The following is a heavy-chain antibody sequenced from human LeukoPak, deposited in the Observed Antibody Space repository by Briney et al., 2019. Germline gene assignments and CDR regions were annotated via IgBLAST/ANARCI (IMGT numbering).Heavy chain of an antibody. Sequence: GGSLRLSCAVSGFTFSNFGMHWVRQAPGKGLEWVAFIRYDGSNKYYADSVKGRFTMSRDNSKNTLYLQMNSLRAEDTAVYYCAKDAGVLLWFGEPHGAWGQGTLVTVSS. CDR1: GFTFSNFG. CDR2: IRYDGSNK. D-gene: IGHD3-10*01. J-gene: IGHJ5*02. CDR3: AKDAGVLLWFGEPHGA. V-gene: IGHV3-30*02.